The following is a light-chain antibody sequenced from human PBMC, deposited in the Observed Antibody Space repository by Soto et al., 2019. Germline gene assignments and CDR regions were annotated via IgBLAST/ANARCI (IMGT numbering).Light chain of an antibody. CDR3: QQYNTFPWT. CDR1: QSVSSW. CDR2: DVS. J-gene: IGKJ1*01. V-gene: IGKV1-5*01. Sequence: DIQMSQSPSTLSASVGDRVTITCRADQSVSSWLAWYQQKPGKAPNLLIYDVSTLESGVPSRFSGTGSDTEFTLTTSSLQPGDFATYYCQQYNTFPWTFGQGTKVEIK.